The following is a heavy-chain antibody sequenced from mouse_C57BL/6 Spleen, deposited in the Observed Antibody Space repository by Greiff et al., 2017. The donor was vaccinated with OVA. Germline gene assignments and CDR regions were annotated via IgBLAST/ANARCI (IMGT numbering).Heavy chain of an antibody. CDR2: IDPENGDT. Sequence: VQLQQSGAELVRPGASVKLSCTASGFNIKDAYMHWVKQRPEQGLEWIGWIDPENGDTEYASKFQGKATITADTSSNTAYLQLSSLTSEDTAVYYCTKNYGNGGYFDVWGTGTTVTVSS. CDR1: GFNIKDAY. CDR3: TKNYGNGGYFDV. D-gene: IGHD2-1*01. V-gene: IGHV14-4*01. J-gene: IGHJ1*03.